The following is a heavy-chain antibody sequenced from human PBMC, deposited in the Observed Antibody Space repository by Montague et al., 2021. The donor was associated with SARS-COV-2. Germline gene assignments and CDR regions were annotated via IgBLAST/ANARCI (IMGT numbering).Heavy chain of an antibody. CDR1: GFTFSSYA. J-gene: IGHJ6*03. CDR3: ARDTRGFWSGFGYYYYMDV. Sequence: SLRLSCAASGFTFSSYAMHWVRQAPGKGLEWVAVISYDGSNKYYADSVKGRFTISRDNSKNTLYLQMNSLRAEDTAVYYCARDTRGFWSGFGYYYYMDVWGKGTMVTVSS. V-gene: IGHV3-30*04. D-gene: IGHD3-3*01. CDR2: ISYDGSNK.